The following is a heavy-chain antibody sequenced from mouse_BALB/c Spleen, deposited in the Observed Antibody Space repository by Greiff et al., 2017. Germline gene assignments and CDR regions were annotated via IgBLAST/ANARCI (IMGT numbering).Heavy chain of an antibody. CDR2: ISRGSSTI. CDR1: GFTFSSFG. J-gene: IGHJ4*01. V-gene: IGHV5-17*02. D-gene: IGHD1-1*01. Sequence: EVHLVESGGGLVQPGGSRKLSCAASGFTFSSFGMHWVRQAPEKGLEWVAYISRGSSTIYYADTVKGRYTISRDNPKNTLFLQMTSLRSEDTAVYYCERASTVVATEAMDYWGQGTSVTVSS. CDR3: ERASTVVATEAMDY.